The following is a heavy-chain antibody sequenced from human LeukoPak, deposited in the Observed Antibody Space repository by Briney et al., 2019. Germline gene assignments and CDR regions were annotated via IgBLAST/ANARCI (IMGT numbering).Heavy chain of an antibody. Sequence: GGSLRLSCAASGFTFSSYAMSWVRQAPGKGLEWVSAISGSGGSTYYADSVKGRFTISRDNSKNTLYLQMNSLRAEDTAVYYCAKVLGGWQWLVTPFDYWGQGTLVTVSS. CDR1: GFTFSSYA. J-gene: IGHJ4*02. D-gene: IGHD6-19*01. V-gene: IGHV3-23*01. CDR2: ISGSGGST. CDR3: AKVLGGWQWLVTPFDY.